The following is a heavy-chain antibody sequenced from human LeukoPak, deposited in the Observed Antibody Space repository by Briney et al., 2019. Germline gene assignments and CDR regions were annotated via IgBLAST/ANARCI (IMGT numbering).Heavy chain of an antibody. Sequence: ASVKVSCKASGSTFTDYYMHWVRQAPGQGLEWMGWINPNSGGTNFAQKFQGRVTMTRDTSTSTVYMELSSLRSEDTAVYYCARDADDSSGYSNFDYWGQGTLVTVSS. D-gene: IGHD3-22*01. CDR1: GSTFTDYY. CDR3: ARDADDSSGYSNFDY. J-gene: IGHJ4*02. V-gene: IGHV1-2*02. CDR2: INPNSGGT.